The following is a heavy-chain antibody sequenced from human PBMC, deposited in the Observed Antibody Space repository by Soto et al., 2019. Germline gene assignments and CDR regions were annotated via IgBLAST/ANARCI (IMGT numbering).Heavy chain of an antibody. J-gene: IGHJ4*02. Sequence: GGSLRLSCTVSGFPFNNYGINWVRQAPGKGLEWVSSVSKSDYTYYSDSVKGRFTTSRDNAKNSVSLQMNTLGVEDTAVYYCAREDSIIIPAVSDFWGQGTLVTVSS. V-gene: IGHV3-21*01. CDR3: AREDSIIIPAVSDF. CDR2: VSKSDYT. CDR1: GFPFNNYG. D-gene: IGHD2-2*01.